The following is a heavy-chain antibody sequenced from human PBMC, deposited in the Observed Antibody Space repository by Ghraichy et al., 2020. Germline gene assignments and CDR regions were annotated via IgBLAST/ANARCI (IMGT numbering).Heavy chain of an antibody. J-gene: IGHJ4*02. V-gene: IGHV1-8*01. Sequence: ASVKVSCKASGYTFTSYDIHWVRQAIGQGLEWMGSMNPNSGNTGYAQKFQGRVTMTRNTSIRTAYMELSSLRSEDTAVYYCATAERTGDDYWGQGTLITVSS. CDR1: GYTFTSYD. D-gene: IGHD7-27*01. CDR2: MNPNSGNT. CDR3: ATAERTGDDY.